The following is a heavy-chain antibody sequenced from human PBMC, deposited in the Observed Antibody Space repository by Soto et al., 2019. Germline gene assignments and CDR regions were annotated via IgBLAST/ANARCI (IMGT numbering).Heavy chain of an antibody. D-gene: IGHD3-10*02. V-gene: IGHV4-59*01. CDR2: IFYSGST. CDR1: SGSISSYY. J-gene: IGHJ5*01. CDR3: ASMIGDPVLSFDS. Sequence: QVQLQESGPGLVKPSETVSLTCTVSSGSISSYYWSWIRQPPGKGLEWIGFIFYSGSTSYNPSLKSRVTISIDTSEYQFSLKLNSVTAADTAVYYCASMIGDPVLSFDSWGQGTLVAVSS.